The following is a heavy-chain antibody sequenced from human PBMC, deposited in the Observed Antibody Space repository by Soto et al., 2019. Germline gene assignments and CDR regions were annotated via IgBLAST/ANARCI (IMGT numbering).Heavy chain of an antibody. CDR3: AKIISGAAAGTGYLVSYYYYGMDV. J-gene: IGHJ6*02. Sequence: QVQLVESGGGVVQPGRSLRLSCAASGFTFSSYGMHWVRQAPGKGLEWVAVISYDGSNKYYADSVKGRFTISRDNSKNTLYLQMNSLRAEDTAVYYCAKIISGAAAGTGYLVSYYYYGMDVWGQGTTVTVSS. CDR1: GFTFSSYG. CDR2: ISYDGSNK. D-gene: IGHD6-13*01. V-gene: IGHV3-30*18.